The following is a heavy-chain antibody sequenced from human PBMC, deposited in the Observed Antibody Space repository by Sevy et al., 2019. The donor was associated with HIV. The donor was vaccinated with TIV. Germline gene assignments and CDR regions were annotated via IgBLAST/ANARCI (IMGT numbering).Heavy chain of an antibody. J-gene: IGHJ4*02. D-gene: IGHD1-1*01. Sequence: SETLSLTCTVSGGSINSRTSYWGWIRQPPGKGPEWIGIIYYSGVTYYNPSLKSRVTISVDTSKNQFSLKLSSVTAADTAVYYCARLDATRPKGYYFDYWGQGTLVTVSS. CDR3: ARLDATRPKGYYFDY. V-gene: IGHV4-39*01. CDR1: GGSINSRTSY. CDR2: IYYSGVT.